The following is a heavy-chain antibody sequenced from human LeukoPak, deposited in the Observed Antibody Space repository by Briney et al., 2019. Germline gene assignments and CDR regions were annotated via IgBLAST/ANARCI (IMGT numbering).Heavy chain of an antibody. CDR3: ARGLIVTPDAFDI. J-gene: IGHJ3*02. CDR2: ISSSSSYI. CDR1: GFTFSSYS. V-gene: IGHV3-21*01. Sequence: RSGGSLRLSCAASGFTFSSYSMNWVRQAPGKGLEWVSSISSSSSYIYYADSVKGRFTISRDNAKNSLYLQMNSLRAEDTAVYYCARGLIVTPDAFDIWGHGTMVTVSS. D-gene: IGHD2-21*01.